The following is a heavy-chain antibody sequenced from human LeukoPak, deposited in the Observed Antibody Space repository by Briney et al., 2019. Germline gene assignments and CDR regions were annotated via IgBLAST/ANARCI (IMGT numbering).Heavy chain of an antibody. CDR2: IYYSGST. Sequence: PSETLSLTCTVSGGSISSSSYYWGWIRQPPGKGLEWIGSIYYSGSTYYNPSLKSRVTISVDTSKNQFSLKLSSVTAADTAVYCCAREVHDYVWGSYRFDYWGQGTLVTVSS. CDR3: AREVHDYVWGSYRFDY. V-gene: IGHV4-39*01. J-gene: IGHJ4*02. CDR1: GGSISSSSYY. D-gene: IGHD3-16*02.